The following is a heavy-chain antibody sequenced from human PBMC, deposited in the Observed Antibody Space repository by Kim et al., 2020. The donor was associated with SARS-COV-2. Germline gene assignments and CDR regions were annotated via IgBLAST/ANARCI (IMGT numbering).Heavy chain of an antibody. J-gene: IGHJ2*01. CDR2: IYYSGST. Sequence: SETLSLTCTVSGGSISSYYWSWIRQPPGKGLEWIGYIYYSGSTNYNPSLKSRVTISVDTSKNQFSLKLSSVTAADTAVYYCAREPPNYYDSSGYYGHWYFDLWGRGTLVTVSS. V-gene: IGHV4-59*01. D-gene: IGHD3-22*01. CDR3: AREPPNYYDSSGYYGHWYFDL. CDR1: GGSISSYY.